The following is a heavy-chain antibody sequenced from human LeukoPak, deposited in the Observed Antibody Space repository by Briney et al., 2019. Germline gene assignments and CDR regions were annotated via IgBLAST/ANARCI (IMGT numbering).Heavy chain of an antibody. J-gene: IGHJ4*02. CDR1: GFTFSSYS. CDR2: INWNGGST. Sequence: PGGSLRLSCAASGFTFSSYSMNWVRQAPGKGLEWVSGINWNGGSTGYADSVKGRFTISRDNAKNSLYLQMNSLRAEDTALYYCARDGGLYCSGGSCDDFDYWGQGTLVTVSS. D-gene: IGHD2-15*01. CDR3: ARDGGLYCSGGSCDDFDY. V-gene: IGHV3-20*04.